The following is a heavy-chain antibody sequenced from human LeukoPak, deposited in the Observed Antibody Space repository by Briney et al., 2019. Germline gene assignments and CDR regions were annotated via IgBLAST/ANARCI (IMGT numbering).Heavy chain of an antibody. Sequence: SVKVSCKASGGTFSTYAISWVRQAPGQGLEWMGGIIPMFGTANYAQKFQGRVTITADESTSTAYMELGSLRSEDTAVYYCVRDMGGHDFYFNYWGQGTLVTVSS. J-gene: IGHJ4*02. V-gene: IGHV1-69*13. CDR1: GGTFSTYA. D-gene: IGHD5-12*01. CDR3: VRDMGGHDFYFNY. CDR2: IIPMFGTA.